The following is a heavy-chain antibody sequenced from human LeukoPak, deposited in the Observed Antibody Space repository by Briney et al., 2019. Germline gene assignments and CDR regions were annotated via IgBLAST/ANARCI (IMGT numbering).Heavy chain of an antibody. V-gene: IGHV4-59*01. CDR2: IYGSGST. CDR3: AREGISGTHLNWFDP. CDR1: GGSISSYY. D-gene: IGHD1-20*01. J-gene: IGHJ5*02. Sequence: SETLSLTCTVSGGSISSYYWSWIRQPPGKGLEWIGHIYGSGSTNYNPSLKSRVTLSVDTSKNQFSLKLSSVTAADTAVYYCAREGISGTHLNWFDPWGQGTLVTVSS.